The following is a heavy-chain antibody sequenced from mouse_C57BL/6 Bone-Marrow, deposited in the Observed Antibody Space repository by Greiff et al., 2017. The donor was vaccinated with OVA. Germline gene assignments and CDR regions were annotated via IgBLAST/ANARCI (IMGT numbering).Heavy chain of an antibody. CDR1: GFTFSDYG. J-gene: IGHJ3*01. D-gene: IGHD2-3*01. CDR3: ARDGYYRFAY. Sequence: EVQGVESGGGLVKPGGSLKLSCAASGFTFSDYGMHWVRQAPEKGLEWVAYISSGSSTIYYADTVKGRFTISRDTAKNTLFLQMTSLSSEDTAMYYCARDGYYRFAYWGQGTLVTVSA. CDR2: ISSGSSTI. V-gene: IGHV5-17*01.